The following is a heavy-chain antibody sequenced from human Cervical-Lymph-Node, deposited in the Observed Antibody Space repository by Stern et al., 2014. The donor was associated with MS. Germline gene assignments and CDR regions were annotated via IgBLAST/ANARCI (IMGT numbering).Heavy chain of an antibody. V-gene: IGHV3-23*04. Sequence: QLVQSGGDLVQPGGSLRLSCAASGFTFSNHVMNWVRQAPGKGLERVSGISGSAGTTYYADSVKGRFTVSRDNSKNTLYLQLNSLRAEDTAVYYCAKVAETVAGFYFDYWGQGTLVTVSS. CDR3: AKVAETVAGFYFDY. CDR1: GFTFSNHV. CDR2: ISGSAGTT. J-gene: IGHJ4*02. D-gene: IGHD6-19*01.